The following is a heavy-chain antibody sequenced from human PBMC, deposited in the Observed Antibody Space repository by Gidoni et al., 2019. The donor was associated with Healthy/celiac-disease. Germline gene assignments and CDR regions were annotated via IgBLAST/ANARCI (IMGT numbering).Heavy chain of an antibody. J-gene: IGHJ4*02. CDR1: GNTFTSYG. CDR2: ISAYNGNT. V-gene: IGHV1-18*01. Sequence: QVQLVQPGAEAKKPGASGKVSCKASGNTFTSYGISWGRQAPGQGLEWMGWISAYNGNTNYARKLQGRVTMTTDTSTSTAYMELRSLRSDDTAVYYCARGPPRYYDFWSGYDYWGQGTLVTVSS. D-gene: IGHD3-3*01. CDR3: ARGPPRYYDFWSGYDY.